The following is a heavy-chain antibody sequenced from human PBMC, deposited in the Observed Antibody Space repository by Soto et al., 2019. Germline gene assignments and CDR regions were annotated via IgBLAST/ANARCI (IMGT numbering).Heavy chain of an antibody. J-gene: IGHJ6*02. CDR2: IDPSDSYT. D-gene: IGHD6-13*01. Sequence: GESLKISCKGSGYSFTSYWISWVRQMPGKGLEWMGRIDPSDSYTNYSPSFQGHVTISADKSISTAYLQWSSPKASDTAMYYCAIEDSSTFNGMDLWGQGNTVTVSS. CDR3: AIEDSSTFNGMDL. CDR1: GYSFTSYW. V-gene: IGHV5-10-1*01.